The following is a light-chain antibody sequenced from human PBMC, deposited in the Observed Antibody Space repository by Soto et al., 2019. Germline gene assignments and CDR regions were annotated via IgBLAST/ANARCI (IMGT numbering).Light chain of an antibody. J-gene: IGKJ5*01. CDR2: GAS. CDR3: QQYGGSTIT. V-gene: IGKV3-20*01. CDR1: QSVSSR. Sequence: EIVFTQSPGTLSLSPGERATLSCRASQSVSSRLAWYPHKPGQAPRLLISGASSRATGIPDRFSGSGSGTDFTLTISRLEPEDFALYYCQQYGGSTITFGQGTRLEIK.